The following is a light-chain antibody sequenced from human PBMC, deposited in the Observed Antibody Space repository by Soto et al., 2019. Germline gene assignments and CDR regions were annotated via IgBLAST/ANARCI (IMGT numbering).Light chain of an antibody. V-gene: IGLV1-51*02. Sequence: QSVLTQPPSVSAAPGQKVTISCSGSSSNIGNNYVSWYHELPGTATKLPIYENNNRPAGIPVRFSASKSGTSATLCITGIQTAGEVNYYCGTWDSSLSGVFGGGTKLTVL. J-gene: IGLJ3*02. CDR2: ENN. CDR1: SSNIGNNY. CDR3: GTWDSSLSGV.